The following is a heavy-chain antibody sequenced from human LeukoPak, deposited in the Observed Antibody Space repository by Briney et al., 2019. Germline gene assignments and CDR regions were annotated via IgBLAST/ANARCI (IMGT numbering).Heavy chain of an antibody. CDR1: GFTFSRYA. CDR3: ARAQRITIFGVVIIYYFDY. D-gene: IGHD3-3*01. V-gene: IGHV4-38-2*01. CDR2: VYHGGST. Sequence: GSLRLSCAASGFTFSRYAMSWIRQPPGKGLEWIGSVYHGGSTYYNPSLKSRVTISVDTSKNQFSLKLSSVTAADTAVYYCARAQRITIFGVVIIYYFDYWGQGTLVTVSS. J-gene: IGHJ4*02.